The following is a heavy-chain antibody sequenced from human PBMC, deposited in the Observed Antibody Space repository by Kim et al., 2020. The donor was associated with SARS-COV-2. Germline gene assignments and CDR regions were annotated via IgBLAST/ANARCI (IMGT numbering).Heavy chain of an antibody. J-gene: IGHJ4*02. CDR3: VKGILEWLWQY. Sequence: TYYADSVKGRFTISRDNSKNTLYLQMSSLRAEDTAVYYCVKGILEWLWQYWGQGTLVTVSS. CDR2: T. V-gene: IGHV3-64D*06. D-gene: IGHD3-3*01.